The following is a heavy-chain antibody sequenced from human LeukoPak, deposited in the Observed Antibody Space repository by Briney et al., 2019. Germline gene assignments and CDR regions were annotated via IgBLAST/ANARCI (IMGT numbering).Heavy chain of an antibody. V-gene: IGHV1-2*02. J-gene: IGHJ6*02. CDR3: TRDHCTRTNCYEDYYYGMDV. D-gene: IGHD2-2*01. CDR2: INPNTGGT. Sequence: ASVKVSCKASGNTFTGYYMHWVRQAPGQGLEWMGWINPNTGGTDTAQKFQGRVTMTRDTSTSTAYMELSRLRSDDTAVYYCTRDHCTRTNCYEDYYYGMDVWGQGTTVTVSS. CDR1: GNTFTGYY.